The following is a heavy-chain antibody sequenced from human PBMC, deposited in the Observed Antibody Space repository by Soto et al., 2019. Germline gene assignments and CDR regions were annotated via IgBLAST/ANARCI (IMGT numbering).Heavy chain of an antibody. D-gene: IGHD3-16*01. Sequence: DVQLVEPGGDLVQPGGSLRLSCAASGFSFSSYWMTWVRQAPGKGLEWVANIKQDGREKYYVASVKGRFTISRDNGKNLLFLQMDSLTPDDTAVYYCAGDGVRNGAYNGWLDPWGQGTLVTVSS. V-gene: IGHV3-7*03. CDR3: AGDGVRNGAYNGWLDP. J-gene: IGHJ5*02. CDR1: GFSFSSYW. CDR2: IKQDGREK.